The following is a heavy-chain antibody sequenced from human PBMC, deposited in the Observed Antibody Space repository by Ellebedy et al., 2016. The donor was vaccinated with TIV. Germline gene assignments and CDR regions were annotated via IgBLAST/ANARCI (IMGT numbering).Heavy chain of an antibody. CDR3: ARDLGGREFRGHSHYESDY. Sequence: PGGSLRLSCAASGFSFSSYSMNWVRQAPGKGLEWVSYISGSSKTIYYADSVKGRFTISRDNAKNSLYLQMNSLRADDTALYYCARDLGGREFRGHSHYESDYWGQGAPVTVSS. J-gene: IGHJ4*02. D-gene: IGHD5-12*01. V-gene: IGHV3-48*04. CDR2: ISGSSKTI. CDR1: GFSFSSYS.